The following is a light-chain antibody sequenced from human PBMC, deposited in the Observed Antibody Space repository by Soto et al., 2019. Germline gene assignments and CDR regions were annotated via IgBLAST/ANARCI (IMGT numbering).Light chain of an antibody. Sequence: QSALTQPASLSGSPGQPITISCTGTSSDIGAYDYVSWFQQHPGKAPKLMISEVNNRPSGVSSRFSGSKSGNTASLNISGVQPEDEADYYCSSYRSSDTLEVFGTGTKVTVL. CDR2: EVN. CDR3: SSYRSSDTLEV. V-gene: IGLV2-14*01. CDR1: SSDIGAYDY. J-gene: IGLJ1*01.